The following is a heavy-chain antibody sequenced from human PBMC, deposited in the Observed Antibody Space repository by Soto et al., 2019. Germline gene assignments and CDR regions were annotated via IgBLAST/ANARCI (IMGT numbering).Heavy chain of an antibody. D-gene: IGHD3-10*01. V-gene: IGHV1-18*01. CDR1: GYRLTSYG. CDR2: INPYNGNT. Sequence: QVQLVQSGGEVKKPGASVKVSCKTSGYRLTSYGISGVRQAPGQGLEWMGWINPYNGNTKYVQNLQGRVTMTTDTSTSTAYMELRSLRYDDTAIYYCARDRIQGFGFLADYWGQGTLVTVSS. CDR3: ARDRIQGFGFLADY. J-gene: IGHJ4*02.